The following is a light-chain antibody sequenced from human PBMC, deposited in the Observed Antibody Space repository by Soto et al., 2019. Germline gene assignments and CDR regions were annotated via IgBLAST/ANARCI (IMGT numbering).Light chain of an antibody. J-gene: IGKJ1*01. CDR2: GAS. CDR3: PQYTTWPRT. V-gene: IGKV3-15*01. Sequence: EIVVRQSRGTRSLSPGERATLSCRASQSVSSNLAWYQQKPGQAPRLLIYGASTRATGIPARFSGSGSGTEFTLTISSLQSEDFAVSYCPQYTTWPRTFAQGTKVDIK. CDR1: QSVSSN.